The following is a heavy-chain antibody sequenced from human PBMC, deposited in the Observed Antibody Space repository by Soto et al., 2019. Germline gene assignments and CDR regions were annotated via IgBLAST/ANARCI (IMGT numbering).Heavy chain of an antibody. D-gene: IGHD2-15*01. CDR2: IYTGGNT. CDR3: ARGLYYCSGGSCYEDYYYGMDV. Sequence: GGSLRLSCVASGFTVSSNYMSWGRQGPGKGLEWVSVIYTGGNTYYADSVKVRFTISRDNSKNTLYLQMNSLRAEDTAVYYCARGLYYCSGGSCYEDYYYGMDVWGQGTTVTVSS. CDR1: GFTVSSNY. J-gene: IGHJ6*02. V-gene: IGHV3-53*01.